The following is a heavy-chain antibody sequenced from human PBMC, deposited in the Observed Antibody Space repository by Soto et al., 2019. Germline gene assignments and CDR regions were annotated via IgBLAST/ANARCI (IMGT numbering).Heavy chain of an antibody. V-gene: IGHV4-39*01. Sequence: SETLSLTCTVSGGSISSSSYYWGWIRQPPGKGLEWIGSIYYSGSTYYNPSLKSRVTISVDTSKNQFSLKLSSVTAADTAVYYCVGGSAAAGMLDYWGQGTLVTVSS. D-gene: IGHD6-13*01. CDR1: GGSISSSSYY. CDR3: VGGSAAAGMLDY. CDR2: IYYSGST. J-gene: IGHJ4*02.